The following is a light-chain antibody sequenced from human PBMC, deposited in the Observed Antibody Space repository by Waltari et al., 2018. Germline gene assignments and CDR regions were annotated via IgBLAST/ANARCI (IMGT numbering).Light chain of an antibody. V-gene: IGKV3-20*01. Sequence: DIVLTQSPGNLSLSPGERATLSCRASQSVSSSFLAWYQQKPGKAPRRRIYGASNRATGFPDRFSGSGSGTDFTLTISRLEPEDFAVYYCQQYGDSPPYTFGQGTKLEIK. CDR2: GAS. CDR1: QSVSSSF. J-gene: IGKJ2*01. CDR3: QQYGDSPPYT.